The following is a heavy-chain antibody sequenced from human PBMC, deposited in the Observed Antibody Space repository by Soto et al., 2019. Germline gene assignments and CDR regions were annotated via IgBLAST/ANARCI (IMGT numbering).Heavy chain of an antibody. Sequence: EVQLLESGGGLVQPGGSLRLSCAASGFTFSSYAMSWVRQAPGKGLEWVSAISGSGGSTYYADSVKGRFTLSRDNSKNPLYLQMNSVRADDTAVYDCAKPSELERDPTWDDAFDIWGQGTMVTVSS. V-gene: IGHV3-23*01. CDR1: GFTFSSYA. CDR2: ISGSGGST. CDR3: AKPSELERDPTWDDAFDI. J-gene: IGHJ3*02. D-gene: IGHD1-1*01.